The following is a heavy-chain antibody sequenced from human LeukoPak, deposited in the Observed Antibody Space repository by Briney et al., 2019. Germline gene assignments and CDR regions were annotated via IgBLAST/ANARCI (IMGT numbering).Heavy chain of an antibody. CDR3: ARGPPLYTATGFVY. CDR2: IYTSGST. CDR1: GGSISSYY. V-gene: IGHV4-4*07. Sequence: SETLSLTCTVSGGSISSYYWSWIRQPAGKGLEWIERIYTSGSTNYNASLKSRVSMSVDTSKNQFSLKLSSVTAADTAVYYCARGPPLYTATGFVYWGQGTLVTVSS. J-gene: IGHJ4*02. D-gene: IGHD5-18*01.